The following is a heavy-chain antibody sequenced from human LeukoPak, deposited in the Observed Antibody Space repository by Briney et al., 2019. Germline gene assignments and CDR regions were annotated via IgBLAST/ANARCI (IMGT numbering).Heavy chain of an antibody. D-gene: IGHD4-17*01. V-gene: IGHV4-39*07. CDR1: GGSISSSSYY. J-gene: IGHJ4*02. CDR2: IYYSGST. CDR3: ARVFTVPAGYYFDY. Sequence: SETLSLTCTVSGGSISSSSYYWGWIRQPPGKGLEWIGSIYYSGSTYYNPSLKSRVTISVDTSRNQFSLKLSSVTAADPAVYYCARVFTVPAGYYFDYWGQGTLVTVSS.